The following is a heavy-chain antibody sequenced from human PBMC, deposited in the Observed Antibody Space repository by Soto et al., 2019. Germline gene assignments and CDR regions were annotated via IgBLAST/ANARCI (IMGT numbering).Heavy chain of an antibody. D-gene: IGHD3-22*01. V-gene: IGHV1-8*01. Sequence: ASVKDSCKASGYTFTSYDINGVRQATGQGLEWMGWMNPNSGNTGYAQKFQGRVTMTRNTSISTAYMELSSLRSEDTAVYYCARVGYYYDSSGYYLSFDYWGQGTLVTVSS. CDR3: ARVGYYYDSSGYYLSFDY. J-gene: IGHJ4*02. CDR2: MNPNSGNT. CDR1: GYTFTSYD.